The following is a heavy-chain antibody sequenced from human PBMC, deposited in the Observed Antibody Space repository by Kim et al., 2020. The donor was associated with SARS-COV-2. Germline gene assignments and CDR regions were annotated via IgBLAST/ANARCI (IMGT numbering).Heavy chain of an antibody. J-gene: IGHJ4*02. Sequence: GSGGSTTYADSVKGPFPNSRGNSKNPLYLQMNSLRAEGTAVYYCAVPLDYWGQGTLVTVSS. CDR3: AVPLDY. CDR2: GSGGST. V-gene: IGHV3-23*01. D-gene: IGHD2-2*01.